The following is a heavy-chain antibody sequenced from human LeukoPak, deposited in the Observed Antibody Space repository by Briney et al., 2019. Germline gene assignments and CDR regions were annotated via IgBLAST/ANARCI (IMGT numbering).Heavy chain of an antibody. CDR2: IRSKANSYAT. V-gene: IGHV3-73*01. J-gene: IGHJ4*02. CDR3: TRPMNYYGSGSYYNDY. D-gene: IGHD3-10*01. CDR1: GFTFSGSA. Sequence: GGSLRLSCAASGFTFSGSAMHWVRQASGKGLEWVGRIRSKANSYATAYAASVKGRFTSSRDDSKNTAYLQMNSLKTEDTAVYYCTRPMNYYGSGSYYNDYWGQGTLVTVSS.